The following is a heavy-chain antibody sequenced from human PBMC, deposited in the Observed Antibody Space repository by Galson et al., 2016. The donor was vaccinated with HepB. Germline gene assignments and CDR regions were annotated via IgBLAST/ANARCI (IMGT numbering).Heavy chain of an antibody. CDR1: GGSVSSSYF. V-gene: IGHV4-61*01. J-gene: IGHJ4*02. CDR2: IYNSGST. Sequence: ETLSLTCTVSGGSVSSSYFWSWIRQPPGRGLEWIGFIYNSGSTNYNTSLKSRVTISADPSENQFSLTLTSVTAADTAVYYCARDQSGSYMMYWGQGTLVTVSS. D-gene: IGHD3-10*01. CDR3: ARDQSGSYMMY.